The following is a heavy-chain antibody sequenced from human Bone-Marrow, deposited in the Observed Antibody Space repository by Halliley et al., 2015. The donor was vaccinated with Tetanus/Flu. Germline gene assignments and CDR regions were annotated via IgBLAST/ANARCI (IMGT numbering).Heavy chain of an antibody. CDR2: IWYDESKK. J-gene: IGHJ5*02. V-gene: IGHV3-33*03. CDR3: AGAYYAGWFDQ. D-gene: IGHD3-22*01. Sequence: EWVAVIWYDESKKPYAESVKGRFTNSRDNSNNMLYLKMNSLRAGDTAIYYCAGAYYAGWFDQWGPGTLVTVSS.